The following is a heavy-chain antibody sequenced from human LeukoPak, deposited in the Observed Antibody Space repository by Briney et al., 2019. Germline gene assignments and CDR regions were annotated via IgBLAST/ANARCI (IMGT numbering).Heavy chain of an antibody. J-gene: IGHJ5*02. CDR2: IIPIFGTA. CDR3: AREFEGYCSSTSCYPTNWFDP. V-gene: IGHV1-69*05. D-gene: IGHD2-2*01. CDR1: RGTFSRYA. Sequence: SVKVSCKASRGTFSRYAIIWVRQAPGQRLEWMGGIIPIFGTANYAQKFQGRVTITTDESTSTAYMELSRLRSEDTAVYYCAREFEGYCSSTSCYPTNWFDPWGQGTLVTVSS.